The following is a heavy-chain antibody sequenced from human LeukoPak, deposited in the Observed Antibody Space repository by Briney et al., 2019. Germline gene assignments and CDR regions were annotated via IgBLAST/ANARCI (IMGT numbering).Heavy chain of an antibody. D-gene: IGHD2-2*01. J-gene: IGHJ4*02. CDR2: INPDSGNT. V-gene: IGHV1-2*02. CDR1: GYTFSGYY. Sequence: GASVKVSCKASGYTFSGYYIQWVRQAPGQGLEWMGWINPDSGNTNYAPNFQGRVTMTRDTSITTVYMELSSLRSDDTAVYYCARRTPQYCTSTSCYADYWGQGTLVTVSS. CDR3: ARRTPQYCTSTSCYADY.